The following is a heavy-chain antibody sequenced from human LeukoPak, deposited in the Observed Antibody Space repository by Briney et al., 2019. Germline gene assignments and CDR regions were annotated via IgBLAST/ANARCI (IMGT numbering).Heavy chain of an antibody. CDR3: AKRGVVIRVFLVGFHKEAYYFDS. D-gene: IGHD3-10*01. CDR1: GITLSNYG. J-gene: IGHJ4*02. V-gene: IGHV3-23*01. Sequence: GGSLRLSCAVSGITLSNYGMSWVRQAPGKGREWVAGISGSGGGTNYADSVKGRFTISIDNARNTLYLQMNSLRVEDTAAYFCAKRGVVIRVFLVGFHKEAYYFDSWGQGALVTVSS. CDR2: ISGSGGGT.